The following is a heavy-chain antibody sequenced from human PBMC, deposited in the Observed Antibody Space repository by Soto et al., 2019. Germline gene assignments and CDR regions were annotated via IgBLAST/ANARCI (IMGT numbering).Heavy chain of an antibody. CDR2: IYPGDSDT. CDR3: ASSRTGYCSSTSCPDSNYYCYGMDV. J-gene: IGHJ6*02. Sequence: GESLKISCKGSGYSFTSYWISWVRQMPGKGLEWMGIIYPGDSDTRYSPSFQGQVTISADKSISTAYLQWSSLKASDTAMYYCASSRTGYCSSTSCPDSNYYCYGMDVWGQGTTVTVSS. V-gene: IGHV5-51*01. CDR1: GYSFTSYW. D-gene: IGHD2-2*01.